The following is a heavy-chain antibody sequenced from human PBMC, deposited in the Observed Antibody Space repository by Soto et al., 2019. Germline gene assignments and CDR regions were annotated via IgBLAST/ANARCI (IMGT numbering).Heavy chain of an antibody. CDR1: GFTFSSSA. Sequence: QMQLVQSGPEVKKPGTSVKVSCKTSGFTFSSSAVHWVRQARGHRLQWIGWIDVGSANANYAQMRQESVTISRDMSTSTAYMELSSLRPEDTAVYYCAADEGGYIYGLARPWGPGTLVTVSS. J-gene: IGHJ5*02. V-gene: IGHV1-58*01. CDR2: IDVGSANA. CDR3: AADEGGYIYGLARP. D-gene: IGHD4-17*01.